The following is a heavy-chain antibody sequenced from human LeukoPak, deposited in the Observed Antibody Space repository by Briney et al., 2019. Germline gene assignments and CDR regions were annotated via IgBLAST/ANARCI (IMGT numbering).Heavy chain of an antibody. D-gene: IGHD3-22*01. CDR2: IIPIFGTA. CDR3: ARSYYYDSSGYPFYYYYYMDV. CDR1: GGTFSSYA. J-gene: IGHJ6*03. V-gene: IGHV1-69*05. Sequence: SVKVSCKASGGTFSSYAISWVRQAPGQGLEWMGGIIPIFGTANYAQTFQGRVTITTDESTSTAYMELSSLRSEDTAVYYCARSYYYDSSGYPFYYYYYMDVWGKGTTVTVSS.